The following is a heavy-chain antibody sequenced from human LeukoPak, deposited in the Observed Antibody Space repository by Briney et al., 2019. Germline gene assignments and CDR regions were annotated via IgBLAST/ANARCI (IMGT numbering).Heavy chain of an antibody. CDR2: IIPILNIP. CDR1: GGTFDNSA. CDR3: AREKMEVGYYGLDV. D-gene: IGHD1-1*01. J-gene: IGHJ6*02. Sequence: SVKVSCKASGGTFDNSAINWVRQAPGQGLEWMGRIIPILNIPNYAQKLQGRVTIAADKSTSTAYMELSSLRSDDTAVYYCAREKMEVGYYGLDVWAQGTTVTVSS. V-gene: IGHV1-69*04.